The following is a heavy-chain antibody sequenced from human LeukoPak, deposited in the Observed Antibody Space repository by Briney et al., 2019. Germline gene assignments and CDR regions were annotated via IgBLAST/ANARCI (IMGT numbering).Heavy chain of an antibody. Sequence: GGSLRLSCAASGFTFSSYWMHWVRQAPGKGLVWFSRINSDGSSTSYADSVKGRFTISRDNAKNTLYLQMNSLRAEDTAVYYCARVAYSSSWYGVDYWGQGTLVTVSS. D-gene: IGHD6-13*01. J-gene: IGHJ4*02. CDR1: GFTFSSYW. CDR3: ARVAYSSSWYGVDY. V-gene: IGHV3-74*01. CDR2: INSDGSST.